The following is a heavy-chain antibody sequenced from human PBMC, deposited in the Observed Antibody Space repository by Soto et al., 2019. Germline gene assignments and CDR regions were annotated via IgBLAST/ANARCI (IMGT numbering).Heavy chain of an antibody. J-gene: IGHJ4*02. V-gene: IGHV6-1*01. Sequence: SQTLSLTCAMSGDSVSSNSAVWNWIRQSPSRGPEWLGGAYYRSKWYNHYAVSVKSRITVNPDTSKNQFSLQLNSVTPEDTAVYYCARSGPGGYIDYCGQGTLVTVSS. D-gene: IGHD3-22*01. CDR1: GDSVSSNSAV. CDR2: AYYRSKWYN. CDR3: ARSGPGGYIDY.